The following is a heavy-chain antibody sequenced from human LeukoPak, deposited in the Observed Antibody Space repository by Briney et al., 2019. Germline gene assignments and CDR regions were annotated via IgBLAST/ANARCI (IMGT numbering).Heavy chain of an antibody. V-gene: IGHV1-2*02. CDR3: ARDKEDCSGGSCYPGY. CDR1: GYTFTGYY. CDR2: INPNSGGT. J-gene: IGHJ4*02. Sequence: ASVKVSCKASGYTFTGYYIHWVRQAPGQGLEWMGWINPNSGGTNYAQKFQGRVTITADKSTSTAYMELSSLRSEDTAVYYCARDKEDCSGGSCYPGYWGQGTLVTVSS. D-gene: IGHD2-15*01.